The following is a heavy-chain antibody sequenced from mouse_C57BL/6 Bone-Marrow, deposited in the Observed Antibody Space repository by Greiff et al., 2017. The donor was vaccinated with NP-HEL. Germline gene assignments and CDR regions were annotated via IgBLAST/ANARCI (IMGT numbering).Heavy chain of an antibody. V-gene: IGHV5-12*01. Sequence: EVQLVESGGGLVQPGGSLTLSCAASGSPFRDYYMYWVRQTPEKRLAWVAYISNGGGSTYYPDTEKGRFTISRDNAKNPLYLQMSRLKSEDTAMYYCARQWFAYWGQGTLVTVSA. CDR3: ARQWFAY. CDR1: GSPFRDYY. J-gene: IGHJ3*01. CDR2: ISNGGGST.